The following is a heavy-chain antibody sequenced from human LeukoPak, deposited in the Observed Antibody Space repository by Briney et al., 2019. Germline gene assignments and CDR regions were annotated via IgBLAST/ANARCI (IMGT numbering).Heavy chain of an antibody. D-gene: IGHD5-24*01. CDR2: IIPIFGTA. V-gene: IGHV1-69*05. CDR3: ATSRAGRRDGYNLIY. CDR1: GGTFSSYA. Sequence: GSSVKVSCKASGGTFSSYAISWVRQAPGQGLAWMGGIIPIFGTANYAQKFQGRVTITTDESTSTAYMELSSLRSEDTAVYYCATSRAGRRDGYNLIYWGQGTLVTVSS. J-gene: IGHJ4*02.